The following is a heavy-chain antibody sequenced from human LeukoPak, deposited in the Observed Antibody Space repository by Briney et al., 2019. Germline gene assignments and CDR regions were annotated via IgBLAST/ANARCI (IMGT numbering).Heavy chain of an antibody. CDR2: IYPGDSDT. D-gene: IGHD1-26*01. Sequence: GESLKISCKGSGYSFTSYWIGWVRQMPGKGLEWMGIIYPGDSDTRYSPSFQGQVTILADKSISTAYLQWSSLKASDTAMYYCAETGGVGLRNGRYPYYFYYWGQGTLGTGPS. CDR3: AETGGVGLRNGRYPYYFYY. V-gene: IGHV5-51*01. CDR1: GYSFTSYW. J-gene: IGHJ4*01.